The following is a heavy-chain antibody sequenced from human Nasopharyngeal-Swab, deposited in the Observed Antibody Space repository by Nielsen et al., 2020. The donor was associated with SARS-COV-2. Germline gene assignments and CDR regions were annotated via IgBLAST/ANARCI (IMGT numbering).Heavy chain of an antibody. J-gene: IGHJ4*02. CDR1: GFTFSPYT. V-gene: IGHV3-48*04. Sequence: ESLKISCATSGFTFSPYTMTWVRQAPGKGLQWISYITSGNSVQYADSVRGRFTISRDNAKNSLDLQMNSLTAEDTAVYYCARERGGGYGDYWGQGTLVTVSS. CDR2: ITSGNSV. D-gene: IGHD5-12*01. CDR3: ARERGGGYGDY.